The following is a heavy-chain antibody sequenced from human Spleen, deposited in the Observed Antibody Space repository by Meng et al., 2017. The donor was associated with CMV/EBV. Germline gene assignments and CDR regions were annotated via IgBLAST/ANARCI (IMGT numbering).Heavy chain of an antibody. CDR3: ARESFGAFDI. CDR2: INHSGST. CDR1: GGSFSDYY. Sequence: SETLSLTCAVYGGSFSDYYWSWIRQPPGKGLEWIGEINHSGSTNYNPSLKSRITISVDTSKNQFSLKLSSVTAADTAVYYCARESFGAFDIWGQGTMVTVSS. D-gene: IGHD1-26*01. J-gene: IGHJ3*02. V-gene: IGHV4-34*01.